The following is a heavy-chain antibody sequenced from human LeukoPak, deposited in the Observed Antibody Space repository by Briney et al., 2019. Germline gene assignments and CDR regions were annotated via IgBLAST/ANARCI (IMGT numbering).Heavy chain of an antibody. Sequence: SETLSLTCIVSGCSISGYYWSWIRQPPGKGLEWIGYIYYSGSTNYKPSLKSRVTISVDTSKNQFSLKLSSVTAADTAVYYCARGHYKEYFDYWGQGTLVTVSS. V-gene: IGHV4-59*01. CDR1: GCSISGYY. J-gene: IGHJ4*02. CDR3: ARGHYKEYFDY. D-gene: IGHD4-11*01. CDR2: IYYSGST.